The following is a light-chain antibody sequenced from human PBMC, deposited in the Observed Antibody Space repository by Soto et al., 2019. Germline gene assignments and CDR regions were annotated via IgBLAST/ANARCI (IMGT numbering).Light chain of an antibody. Sequence: EIVLTQSPATLSLSPGERATLSCRASQSVSNHLAWYQQKPGQAPRLLIYGATTRATGIPARFSGSGSGTEFTLTISSLQSEDFAVYYCQQYNNWPITFGQGTRLEI. V-gene: IGKV3-15*01. CDR2: GAT. CDR1: QSVSNH. CDR3: QQYNNWPIT. J-gene: IGKJ5*01.